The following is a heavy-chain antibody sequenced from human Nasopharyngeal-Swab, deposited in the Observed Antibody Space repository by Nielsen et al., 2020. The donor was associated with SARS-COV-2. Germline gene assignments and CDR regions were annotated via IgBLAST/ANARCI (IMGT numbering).Heavy chain of an antibody. Sequence: GESLKIPCVVSGFSVSGKHMSWVRQAPGKGLEWVSVIYDGPNTLYADSVQGRFIISRDNSRNMLYLQMSGLTAEDTAVYYCARDAAGSGIDYWGQGALVTVSS. J-gene: IGHJ4*02. CDR2: IYDGPNT. CDR3: ARDAAGSGIDY. D-gene: IGHD2-15*01. CDR1: GFSVSGKH. V-gene: IGHV3-53*01.